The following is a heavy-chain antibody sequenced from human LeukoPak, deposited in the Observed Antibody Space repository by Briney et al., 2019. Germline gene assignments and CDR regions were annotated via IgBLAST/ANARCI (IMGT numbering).Heavy chain of an antibody. J-gene: IGHJ3*01. CDR1: GYSFTKYW. V-gene: IGHV5-51*01. D-gene: IGHD4/OR15-4a*01. CDR2: IYPGDSQT. CDR3: ARRSVLTQLDAFDV. Sequence: GESLKISCKASGYSFTKYWIGWVRQTPGKGLEWMGIIYPGDSQTKYSPSFQGEVTISADRSISTAYLHWSSLKASDTAMYFCARRSVLTQLDAFDVWGQGTTVTVSS.